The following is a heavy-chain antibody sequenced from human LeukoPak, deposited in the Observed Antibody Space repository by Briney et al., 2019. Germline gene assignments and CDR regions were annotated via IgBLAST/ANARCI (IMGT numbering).Heavy chain of an antibody. CDR2: ISGSGGST. Sequence: PGGSLRLSCAASGFTFSSYAMSWVRQAPGKGLEWVSAISGSGGSTYYADSVKGRFTISRDNSKNTLYLQMNSLRAEDTAVYYCAKKPGYGYKKGIDYWGQGTLVTVSS. CDR1: GFTFSSYA. V-gene: IGHV3-23*01. J-gene: IGHJ4*02. CDR3: AKKPGYGYKKGIDY. D-gene: IGHD5-18*01.